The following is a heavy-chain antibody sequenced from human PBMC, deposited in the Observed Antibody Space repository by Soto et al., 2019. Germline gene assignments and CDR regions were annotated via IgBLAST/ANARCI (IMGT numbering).Heavy chain of an antibody. Sequence: QVQLQESGPGLVKPSQTLSLTCTVSGGSISSGGYYWSWIRQHPGKGLEWIGYIYYSGSTYYNPSLKSRVTRSVDTSKNQFSLKLSSVTAADTAVYYCARDTITMVRGAPYYYYGMDVWGQGTTVTVSS. CDR3: ARDTITMVRGAPYYYYGMDV. CDR1: GGSISSGGYY. V-gene: IGHV4-31*03. CDR2: IYYSGST. D-gene: IGHD3-10*01. J-gene: IGHJ6*02.